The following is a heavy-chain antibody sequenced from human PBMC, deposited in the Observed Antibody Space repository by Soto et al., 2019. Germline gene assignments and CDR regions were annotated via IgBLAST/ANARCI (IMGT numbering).Heavy chain of an antibody. Sequence: QVQLVESGGGVVQPGRSLRLSCAASGFSFTTYVMHWVRQAPGKGLEWVAVISHDGSYKYYGDAVKGRFTISRDTSKNAVSLEMNSLRPEDTAVYYCAKGLLAIVGTTLPRDAFNIWCQGTMVTVSS. CDR2: ISHDGSYK. CDR1: GFSFTTYV. V-gene: IGHV3-30*18. J-gene: IGHJ3*02. CDR3: AKGLLAIVGTTLPRDAFNI. D-gene: IGHD1-26*01.